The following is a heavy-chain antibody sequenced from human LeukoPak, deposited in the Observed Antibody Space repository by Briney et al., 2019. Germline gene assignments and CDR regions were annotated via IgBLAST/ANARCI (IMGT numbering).Heavy chain of an antibody. CDR3: AKDRPAYYDYVWGSYRPPNFDY. CDR1: GFTFSSYW. Sequence: GGSLRLSCAASGFTFSSYWMHWVRQAPGKGLEWVSGISWNSGSIGYADSVKGRFTISRDNAKNSLYLQMNSLRAEDTALYYCAKDRPAYYDYVWGSYRPPNFDYWGQGTLVTVSS. D-gene: IGHD3-16*02. J-gene: IGHJ4*02. V-gene: IGHV3-9*01. CDR2: ISWNSGSI.